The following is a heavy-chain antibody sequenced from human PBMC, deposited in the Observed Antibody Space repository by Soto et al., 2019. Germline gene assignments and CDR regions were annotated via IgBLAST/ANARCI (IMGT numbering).Heavy chain of an antibody. Sequence: QVQLQESGPGLVKPSHTLSLTCTVSGGSISSGGYYWSWIRQHPWKGLEWIGYIYYSGSTYYNPSLKSRGSISVDPSTNQCSMKLRSVTAADTAVYYCAREPSIWGQGTLVTVSS. V-gene: IGHV4-31*03. J-gene: IGHJ4*02. CDR3: AREPSI. CDR1: GGSISSGGYY. CDR2: IYYSGST.